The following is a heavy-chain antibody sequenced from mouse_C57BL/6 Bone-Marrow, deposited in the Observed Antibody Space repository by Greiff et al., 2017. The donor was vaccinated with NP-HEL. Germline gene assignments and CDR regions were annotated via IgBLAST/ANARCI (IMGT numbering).Heavy chain of an antibody. V-gene: IGHV14-1*01. CDR3: TTYGIYYDYDN. D-gene: IGHD2-4*01. Sequence: VHVKQSGAELVRPGASVKLSCTASGFNIKDYYMHWVKQRPEQGLEWIGRIDPEDGDTEYAPKFQGKATMTADTSSNTAYLQLSSLTSEDTAVYYCTTYGIYYDYDNWGQGTTLTVSS. CDR1: GFNIKDYY. CDR2: IDPEDGDT. J-gene: IGHJ2*01.